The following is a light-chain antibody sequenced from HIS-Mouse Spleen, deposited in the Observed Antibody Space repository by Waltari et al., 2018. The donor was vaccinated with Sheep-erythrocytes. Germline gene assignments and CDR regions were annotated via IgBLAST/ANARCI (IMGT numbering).Light chain of an antibody. CDR2: DFS. Sequence: QSALTQPRPVSGSPGQSVTTSCTGTSSAVGAYTYVSWYQQHPGKAPKLMIYDFSKRPSGVPDRFSGSKSGNAASLTISGLQAEDEADYYCCSYAGSYNHVFATGTKVTVL. J-gene: IGLJ1*01. V-gene: IGLV2-11*01. CDR1: SSAVGAYTY. CDR3: CSYAGSYNHV.